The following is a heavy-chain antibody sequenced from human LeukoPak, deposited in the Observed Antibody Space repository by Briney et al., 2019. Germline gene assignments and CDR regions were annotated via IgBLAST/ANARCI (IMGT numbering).Heavy chain of an antibody. Sequence: ASVKVSCKASGYTFTSYGISWVRQAPGQGLEWMGWISAYNGNTNYAQKLQGRVTMTTDTSTSTAYMELRSLRSDDTAVYYRARGVGIAAAQDYYGMDVWGQGTTVTVSS. CDR3: ARGVGIAAAQDYYGMDV. D-gene: IGHD6-13*01. CDR1: GYTFTSYG. V-gene: IGHV1-18*01. J-gene: IGHJ6*02. CDR2: ISAYNGNT.